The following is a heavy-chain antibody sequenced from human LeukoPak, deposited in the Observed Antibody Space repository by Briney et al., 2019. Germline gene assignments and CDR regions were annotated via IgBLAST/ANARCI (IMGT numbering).Heavy chain of an antibody. Sequence: SGPLSLTCTVSGGAMINYSWSWIRQPPGKGLEWIGYIYYTGSTNYNPSLKSRVTISVDTSKNQFSLKLSSVTAADTAVYFCARGAAGVYWGQGTLVTVSS. CDR3: ARGAAGVY. CDR2: IYYTGST. CDR1: GGAMINYS. V-gene: IGHV4-59*01. J-gene: IGHJ4*02. D-gene: IGHD6-13*01.